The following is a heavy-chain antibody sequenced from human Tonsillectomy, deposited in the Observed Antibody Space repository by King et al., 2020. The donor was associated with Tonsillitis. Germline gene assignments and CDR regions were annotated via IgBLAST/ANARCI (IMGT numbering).Heavy chain of an antibody. CDR3: AKDGFDSSDYYYVPGSYYMDV. CDR2: ISRGGDHG. D-gene: IGHD3-22*01. J-gene: IGHJ6*03. CDR1: GFAFNSFA. Sequence: VQLVESGGGLVQPGGSLRLSCAASGFAFNSFAMNWVRQAPGKGLEWVSTISRGGDHGQTADSVKGCFTISRDNSKNTLYLQIHTLRAEDTAVYYCAKDGFDSSDYYYVPGSYYMDVWGKGTTVTVSS. V-gene: IGHV3-23*04.